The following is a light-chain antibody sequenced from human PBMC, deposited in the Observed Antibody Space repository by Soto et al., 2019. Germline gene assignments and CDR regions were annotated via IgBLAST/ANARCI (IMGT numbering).Light chain of an antibody. CDR1: QTISSY. CDR2: AAS. V-gene: IGKV1-39*01. CDR3: QQSFITPWT. Sequence: DIQMTQSPSSLSASVGDRVTITCRASQTISSYLNWYQHKPGKAPKLLIDAASSLQSGVPSRFSGSGSGTDFTLTISSLQTEDFATYYCQQSFITPWTFGQGTKVEIK. J-gene: IGKJ1*01.